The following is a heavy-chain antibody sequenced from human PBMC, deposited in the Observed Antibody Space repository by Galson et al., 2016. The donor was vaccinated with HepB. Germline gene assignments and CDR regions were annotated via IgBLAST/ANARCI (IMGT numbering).Heavy chain of an antibody. J-gene: IGHJ4*02. D-gene: IGHD1-1*01. CDR2: ISGSGATT. CDR3: AKDITTGRRLYPYYFDS. CDR1: GFTFTSYA. V-gene: IGHV3-23*01. Sequence: SLRLSCAASGFTFTSYAMSWVRQAPGKGLEWVSGISGSGATTYYADSVKGRFSMSRDNSKDTMYLQMNSLRAEDTAVYYCAKDITTGRRLYPYYFDSWGQGTLVTVSS.